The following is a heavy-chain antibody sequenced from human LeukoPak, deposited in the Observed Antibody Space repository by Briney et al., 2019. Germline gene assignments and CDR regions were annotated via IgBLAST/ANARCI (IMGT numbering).Heavy chain of an antibody. D-gene: IGHD3-16*02. Sequence: SETLSLTCAVFGGSFSGYYWSWIRQPPGKGLEWIGEINHSGSTNYNPSFKSRVTISVDTSKNQFSLKLSSVTAADTAVYYCARRNYDYVWGSYRLNWFDPWGQGTLVTVSS. CDR1: GGSFSGYY. CDR2: INHSGST. V-gene: IGHV4-34*01. CDR3: ARRNYDYVWGSYRLNWFDP. J-gene: IGHJ5*02.